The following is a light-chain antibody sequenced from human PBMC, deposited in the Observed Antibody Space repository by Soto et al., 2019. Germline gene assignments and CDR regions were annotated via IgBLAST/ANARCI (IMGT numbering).Light chain of an antibody. CDR2: DAS. V-gene: IGKV3-11*01. Sequence: EIMLTQSPATLSLYPGERATLSCRASQSVNSQLAWYQQKPGQAPRLLIYDASNRATGIPARFSGSGSGTDFTLTISSLEPEDFAVYYCQQRSNWPPITFGQGTRLEIK. J-gene: IGKJ5*01. CDR3: QQRSNWPPIT. CDR1: QSVNSQ.